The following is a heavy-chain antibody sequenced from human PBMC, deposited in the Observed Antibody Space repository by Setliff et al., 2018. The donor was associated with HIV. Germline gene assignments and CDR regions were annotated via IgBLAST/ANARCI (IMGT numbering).Heavy chain of an antibody. Sequence: SETLSLTCTVSGGSISSYYWSWIRQPPGKGLEWIGYIYYSGSTNYNPSLKSRVTISVDTSKNQFSLKLSSVTAADTAVYYCARVSNCSGGSCYFYFDYWGQGTPVTVSS. V-gene: IGHV4-59*01. J-gene: IGHJ4*02. CDR1: GGSISSYY. D-gene: IGHD2-15*01. CDR3: ARVSNCSGGSCYFYFDY. CDR2: IYYSGST.